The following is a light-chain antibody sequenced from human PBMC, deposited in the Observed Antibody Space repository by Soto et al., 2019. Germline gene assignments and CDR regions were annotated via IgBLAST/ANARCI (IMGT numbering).Light chain of an antibody. CDR2: DAS. V-gene: IGKV1-5*01. CDR3: QQYNSYWT. J-gene: IGKJ1*01. CDR1: QRISSY. Sequence: DIQMTQSPSSLSASVGDRVTITCRASQRISSYLNWYQQEPGKAPNLLIHDASTLESGIPSRFSGSGSGTEFTLTISSLQPDDFATYYCQQYNSYWTFGQGTKVDIK.